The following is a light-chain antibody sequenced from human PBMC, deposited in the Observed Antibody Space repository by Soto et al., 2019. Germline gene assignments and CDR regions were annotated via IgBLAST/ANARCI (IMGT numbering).Light chain of an antibody. V-gene: IGKV3-20*01. CDR1: QSVSSSF. J-gene: IGKJ3*01. Sequence: EIVLTQSPGTLSLSPGERATLSCRASQSVSSSFFAWYQQKPGQAPRLLIYSASSRATGIPDRFSGSGSGTDFTLTISRLEPEDFAVYYCQQHGSSPLLTFGRGTKVDIK. CDR3: QQHGSSPLLT. CDR2: SAS.